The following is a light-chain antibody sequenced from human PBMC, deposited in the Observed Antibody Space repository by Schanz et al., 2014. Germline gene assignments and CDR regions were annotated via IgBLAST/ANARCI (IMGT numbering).Light chain of an antibody. V-gene: IGLV1-44*01. CDR3: ATWDDSLSGVV. CDR2: SNN. Sequence: QSVLTQPPSASGTPGQRVTISCSGSSSNIGSNTVNWYQQLPGTAPKLLIYSNNQRPSGVPDRFSGSKSGTSASLAVSGLQPEDEADYYCATWDDSLSGVVFGGGTKLTVL. CDR1: SSNIGSNT. J-gene: IGLJ2*01.